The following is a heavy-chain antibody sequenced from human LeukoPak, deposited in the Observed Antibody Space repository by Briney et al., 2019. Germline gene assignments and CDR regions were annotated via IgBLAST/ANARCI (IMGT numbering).Heavy chain of an antibody. CDR2: INPNSGGT. CDR1: GYTFTGYY. J-gene: IGHJ5*02. D-gene: IGHD2-21*02. Sequence: GASVKVSCKASGYTFTGYYMHWVRQAPGQGLEWMGWINPNSGGTNYAQKFQGSVTMTRDTSISTAYMELSRLRSDDTAVYYCARDRRIVVVTAIRWFDPWGQGTLVTVSS. V-gene: IGHV1-2*02. CDR3: ARDRRIVVVTAIRWFDP.